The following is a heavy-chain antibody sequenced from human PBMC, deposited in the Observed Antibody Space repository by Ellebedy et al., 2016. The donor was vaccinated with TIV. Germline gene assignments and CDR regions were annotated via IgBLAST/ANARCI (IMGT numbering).Heavy chain of an antibody. CDR2: INAGNGNT. CDR1: GYNCTSYA. CDR3: ARARDLRHIYYFDY. D-gene: IGHD3-3*02. Sequence: ASVKVSXKASGYNCTSYAMHWVRQAPGQRLEWMGWINAGNGNTKYSQKFQGRVTITRDTSASTAYMELSSLRSEDTAVYSCARARDLRHIYYFDYWGQGTLVTVSS. V-gene: IGHV1-3*01. J-gene: IGHJ4*02.